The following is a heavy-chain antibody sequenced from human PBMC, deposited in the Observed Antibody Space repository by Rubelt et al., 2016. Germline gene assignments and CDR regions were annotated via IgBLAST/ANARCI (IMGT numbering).Heavy chain of an antibody. V-gene: IGHV3-7*01. CDR1: GFTFSSYW. J-gene: IGHJ4*02. CDR2: IKEDGSEK. Sequence: EVQLVESGGGLVQPGGSLRVSCAASGFTFSSYWMSWVRQAPGKGLEWVANIKEDGSEKYYVDSVKGRFIISRDNAKNSLFLQMNSLRAEDTAVYYCARAKVNFYDTSGYYNDYWGQGTQVTVSS. D-gene: IGHD3-22*01. CDR3: ARAKVNFYDTSGYYNDY.